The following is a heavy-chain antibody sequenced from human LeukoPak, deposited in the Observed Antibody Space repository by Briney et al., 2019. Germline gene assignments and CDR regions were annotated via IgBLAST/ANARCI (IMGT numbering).Heavy chain of an antibody. J-gene: IGHJ4*02. V-gene: IGHV1-2*02. CDR1: GYTFTGSY. CDR2: INPNSGGT. Sequence: ASVKVCCTASGYTFTGSYMHWVRQAPGHGLEWRGWINPNSGGTNYAQKFQGRVTMTRDTSISTAYMELSRLRSDDTAVYYCARDLPMWEVGATDGFDYWGQGTLVTVSS. D-gene: IGHD1-26*01. CDR3: ARDLPMWEVGATDGFDY.